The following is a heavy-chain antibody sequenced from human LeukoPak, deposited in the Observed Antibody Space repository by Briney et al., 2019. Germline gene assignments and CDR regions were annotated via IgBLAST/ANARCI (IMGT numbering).Heavy chain of an antibody. CDR2: ISSNGGST. V-gene: IGHV3-64*01. D-gene: IGHD6-13*01. Sequence: GGSLRLSCAASGFTFSSYAMHWVRQAPGKGLEYVSAISSNGGSTYYANSVKGRFTISRDNSKNTMYLQMGSLRAEDMAVYYCAREIVAAAGNWFDPWGQGTLVTVSS. CDR1: GFTFSSYA. J-gene: IGHJ5*02. CDR3: AREIVAAAGNWFDP.